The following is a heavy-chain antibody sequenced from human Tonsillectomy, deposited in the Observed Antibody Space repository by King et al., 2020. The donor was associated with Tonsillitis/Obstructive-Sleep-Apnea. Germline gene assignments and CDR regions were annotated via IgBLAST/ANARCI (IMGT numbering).Heavy chain of an antibody. CDR3: ARGMGSSTSS. D-gene: IGHD2-2*01. CDR1: WGSISSYY. Sequence: QLQESGPGMVKPSETMSPTCTVSWGSISSYYWSWIRQPPGNGLEWSGYIYYSGSTNYNPSPKSPVTILGDTSKNQFALKPSSVTAADTAVYYCARGMGSSTSSWGQGTLVTVSS. CDR2: IYYSGST. J-gene: IGHJ5*02. V-gene: IGHV4-59*01.